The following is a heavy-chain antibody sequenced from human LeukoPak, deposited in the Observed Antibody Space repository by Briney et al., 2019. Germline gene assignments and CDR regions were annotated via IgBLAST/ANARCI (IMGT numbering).Heavy chain of an antibody. J-gene: IGHJ4*02. V-gene: IGHV3-21*01. CDR3: ARDFDYDFWRGYPYFDL. D-gene: IGHD3-3*01. CDR2: IGGRTTSI. CDR1: GFTFSSYA. Sequence: GGSLRLSCAVSGFTFSSYAMSWVRQAPGKGLEWVSSIGGRTTSISYAHSVEGRFTISRDSAKNSLFLHMNSLRAKDTAVYYCARDFDYDFWRGYPYFDLWGQGTLVTVSS.